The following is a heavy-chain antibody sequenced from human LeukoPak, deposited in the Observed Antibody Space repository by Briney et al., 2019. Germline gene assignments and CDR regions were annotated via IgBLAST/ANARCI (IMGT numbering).Heavy chain of an antibody. CDR2: IYTSGST. CDR1: GESFSGYY. D-gene: IGHD2-2*01. V-gene: IGHV4-59*10. Sequence: PSETLSLTCAVYGESFSGYYWSWIRQPAGKGLEWIGRIYTSGSTNYNPSLKSRVTMSVDTSKNQFSLKLSSVTAADTAVYYCARSAVGVPAANQRRQYYYYYYTDVWGKGTTVTISS. CDR3: ARSAVGVPAANQRRQYYYYYYTDV. J-gene: IGHJ6*03.